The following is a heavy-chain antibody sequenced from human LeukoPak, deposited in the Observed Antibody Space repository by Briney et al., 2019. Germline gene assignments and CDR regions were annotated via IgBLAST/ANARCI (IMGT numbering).Heavy chain of an antibody. Sequence: GESLKISCKGSGYTFTTYWIGWVRQMPGKGLEWMGIIYPGDSDTRYSPSFQGQVTISADKSISTAYLQWSSLKASDTAMYYCARSLRSGWSITYYYYGMDVWGQGTTVTVSS. V-gene: IGHV5-51*01. D-gene: IGHD6-19*01. CDR1: GYTFTTYW. CDR3: ARSLRSGWSITYYYYGMDV. J-gene: IGHJ6*02. CDR2: IYPGDSDT.